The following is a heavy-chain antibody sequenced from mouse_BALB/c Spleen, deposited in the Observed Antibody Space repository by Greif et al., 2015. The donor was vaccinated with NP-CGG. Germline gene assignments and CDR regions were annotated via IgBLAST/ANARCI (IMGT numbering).Heavy chain of an antibody. Sequence: VQLQQSGAELARPGASVKMSCKASGYTFTSYTMHWVKQRPGQGLEWIGYINPSSGYTNYNQKFKDKATLTADKSFSTAYTQLSSLTSEDSAVYYCARGDYDYSWFAYWGQGTLVTVSA. V-gene: IGHV1-4*01. CDR1: GYTFTSYT. CDR2: INPSSGYT. D-gene: IGHD2-4*01. CDR3: ARGDYDYSWFAY. J-gene: IGHJ3*01.